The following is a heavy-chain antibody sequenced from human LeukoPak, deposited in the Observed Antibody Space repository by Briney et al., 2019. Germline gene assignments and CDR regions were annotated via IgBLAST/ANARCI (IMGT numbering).Heavy chain of an antibody. D-gene: IGHD3-22*01. V-gene: IGHV3-30*18. Sequence: GGTLRRSCAASGFTFSRYGMHWVRQAPGKGLEWVAVISYDGSKKYSADSVKGRFTISRDNSENTLYLQMISLRAEDTAVYYCAKPHYYDSSGFFGFWGQGALVTVSS. CDR2: ISYDGSKK. CDR1: GFTFSRYG. CDR3: AKPHYYDSSGFFGF. J-gene: IGHJ4*02.